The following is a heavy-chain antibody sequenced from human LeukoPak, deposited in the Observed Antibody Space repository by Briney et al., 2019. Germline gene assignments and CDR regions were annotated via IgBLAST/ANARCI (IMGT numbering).Heavy chain of an antibody. CDR1: GFSFSNAW. CDR3: AGYCVLSSCPWDDFDM. J-gene: IGHJ3*02. CDR2: IKSKADGGTA. Sequence: GGSLRLSCVVSGFSFSNAWMNWVRQAPGKGLEWVGRIKSKADGGTADYAAPVNGRFTLSRDDSKNTLYLQMNSLKNEDTAVDYCAGYCVLSSCPWDDFDMWGQGTMVTVSS. V-gene: IGHV3-15*01. D-gene: IGHD2-15*01.